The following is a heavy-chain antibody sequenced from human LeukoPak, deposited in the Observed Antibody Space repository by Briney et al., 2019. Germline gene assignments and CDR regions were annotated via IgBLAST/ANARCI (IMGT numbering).Heavy chain of an antibody. CDR2: IYYSGST. CDR3: AANYYDSSGYHLF. V-gene: IGHV4-59*08. CDR1: GGSISSYY. J-gene: IGHJ4*02. D-gene: IGHD3-22*01. Sequence: SETLSLTCTVSGGSISSYYWSWIRQPPGKGLEWIGYIYYSGSTNYNPSLKSRVTISVDTSKNQFSLKLSSVTAADTAVYYCAANYYDSSGYHLFWGQGTLVTVSS.